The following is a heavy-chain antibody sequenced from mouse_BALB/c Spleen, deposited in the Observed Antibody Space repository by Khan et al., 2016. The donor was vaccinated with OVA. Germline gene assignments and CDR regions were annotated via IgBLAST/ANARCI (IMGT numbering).Heavy chain of an antibody. CDR2: ISNGGSYT. V-gene: IGHV5-6*01. CDR3: ARHRCTTPPAWFAY. Sequence: EVELVESGGDLVKPGGSLNLSCEASGFTFRSYGMSWLRQTPDKRLEWVATISNGGSYTYFPDSVKGRLTISRDNAKNTLYLQMSSLKSEDTARYYCARHRCTTPPAWFAYCGQGTLVTVFA. CDR1: GFTFRSYG. J-gene: IGHJ3*01. D-gene: IGHD1-1*01.